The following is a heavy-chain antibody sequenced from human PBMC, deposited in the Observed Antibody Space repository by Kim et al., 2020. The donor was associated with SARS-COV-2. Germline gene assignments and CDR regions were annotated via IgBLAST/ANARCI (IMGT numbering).Heavy chain of an antibody. Sequence: SETLSLTCTVSGGSISSYYWSWIRQPPGKGLEWIGYIYYSGSTNYNPSLKSRVTISVDTSKNQFSLKLSSVTAADTAVYYCARWNEWELLPFDPWGQGTLVTVSS. D-gene: IGHD1-26*01. CDR3: ARWNEWELLPFDP. CDR1: GGSISSYY. V-gene: IGHV4-59*01. CDR2: IYYSGST. J-gene: IGHJ5*02.